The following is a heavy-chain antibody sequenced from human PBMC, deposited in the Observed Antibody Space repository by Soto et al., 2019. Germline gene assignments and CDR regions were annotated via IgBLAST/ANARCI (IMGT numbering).Heavy chain of an antibody. V-gene: IGHV1-69*12. Sequence: QVQLVQSGAEVKKPGSSVKVSCKASGGTFSSYAISWVRQAPGQGLEWMGGIIPSFGTATYAQQFQGSVTITADESTSTAYMELSRLRSEDTAVYYCARAFGIAENWFDPWGQGTLVTVSS. CDR2: IIPSFGTA. D-gene: IGHD6-13*01. J-gene: IGHJ5*02. CDR1: GGTFSSYA. CDR3: ARAFGIAENWFDP.